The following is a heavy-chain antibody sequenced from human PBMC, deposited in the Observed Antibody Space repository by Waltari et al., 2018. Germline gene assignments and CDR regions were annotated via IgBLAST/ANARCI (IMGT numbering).Heavy chain of an antibody. D-gene: IGHD1-26*01. V-gene: IGHV3-21*01. CDR1: GFTFSSYS. CDR3: ARGDSGSYSYYYYMDV. Sequence: EVQLVESGGGLVKPGGSLRLSCAASGFTFSSYSMNWVRQAPGKGLEWVSSISSSSRYIYYADSVKGRFTISRDNAKNSLYLQMNSLRAEDTAVYYCARGDSGSYSYYYYMDVWGKGTTVTISS. CDR2: ISSSSRYI. J-gene: IGHJ6*03.